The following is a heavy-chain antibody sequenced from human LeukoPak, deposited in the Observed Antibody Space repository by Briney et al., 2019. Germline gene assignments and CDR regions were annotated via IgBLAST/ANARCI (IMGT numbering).Heavy chain of an antibody. CDR1: GYTFTSNY. CDR3: ARASGSSAVPFDY. Sequence: ASVKVSCKASGYTFTSNYMHWVRQAPGQGLEWMGVIAPSSGTTSYAQKFQGRVTMTRDTSTSTLYIELSSLTSEDTAVYYCARASGSSAVPFDYWGQGTLVTVSS. V-gene: IGHV1-46*01. J-gene: IGHJ4*02. D-gene: IGHD3-10*01. CDR2: IAPSSGTT.